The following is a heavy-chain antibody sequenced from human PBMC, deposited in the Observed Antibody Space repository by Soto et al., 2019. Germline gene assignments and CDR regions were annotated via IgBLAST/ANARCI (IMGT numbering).Heavy chain of an antibody. V-gene: IGHV1-2*04. J-gene: IGHJ6*03. D-gene: IGHD3-10*01. Sequence: ASVKVSCKASGYTFTGYYMHWVRQAPGQGLEWMGWINPNSGGTNYAQKFQGWVTMTRDTSISTAYMELSRLRSDDTAVYYCAGGFIGYYYYYYLDVWGKGTTVTVSS. CDR3: AGGFIGYYYYYYLDV. CDR1: GYTFTGYY. CDR2: INPNSGGT.